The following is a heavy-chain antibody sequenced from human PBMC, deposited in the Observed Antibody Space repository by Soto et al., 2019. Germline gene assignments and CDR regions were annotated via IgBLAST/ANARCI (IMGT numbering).Heavy chain of an antibody. J-gene: IGHJ4*02. CDR2: ISGSGGTT. D-gene: IGHD3-22*01. Sequence: VQLLESGGGLVQPGGSLRLSCAASGFTLSSYAMSWVRQDPGKGLEWVSAISGSGGTTYYADSVKGRFTISRDTSKNTLYLQMNSLRAEDTAVYYCAKVERYYYDSSGYYSSPLFWGQGTLVTVSS. V-gene: IGHV3-23*01. CDR3: AKVERYYYDSSGYYSSPLF. CDR1: GFTLSSYA.